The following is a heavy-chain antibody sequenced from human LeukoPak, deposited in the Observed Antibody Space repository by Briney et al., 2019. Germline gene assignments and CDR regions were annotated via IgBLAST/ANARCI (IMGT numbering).Heavy chain of an antibody. V-gene: IGHV4-34*01. CDR2: INHSGST. CDR1: GGSFSGYY. D-gene: IGHD2-2*02. Sequence: SETLSLTCAVYGGSFSGYYWSWIRQPPGKGLEWIGEINHSGSTNYNPSLKNRVTISVDTSKNQFSLKLSSVTAADTAVYYCARELRDCSSTSCYTGGYGMDVWGQGTTVTVSS. CDR3: ARELRDCSSTSCYTGGYGMDV. J-gene: IGHJ6*02.